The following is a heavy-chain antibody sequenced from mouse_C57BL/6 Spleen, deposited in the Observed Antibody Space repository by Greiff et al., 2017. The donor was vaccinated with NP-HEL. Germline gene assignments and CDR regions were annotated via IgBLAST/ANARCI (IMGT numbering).Heavy chain of an antibody. V-gene: IGHV1-26*01. Sequence: EVQLQQSGPELVKPGASVKISCKASGYTFTDYYMNWVKQSHGKSLEWIGDINPNNGGTSYNQKFKGKATLTVDKSSSTAYMELRSLTSEDSAVYYCARRGDYYYGSSWFAYWGQGTLVTVSA. CDR3: ARRGDYYYGSSWFAY. CDR1: GYTFTDYY. CDR2: INPNNGGT. J-gene: IGHJ3*01. D-gene: IGHD1-1*01.